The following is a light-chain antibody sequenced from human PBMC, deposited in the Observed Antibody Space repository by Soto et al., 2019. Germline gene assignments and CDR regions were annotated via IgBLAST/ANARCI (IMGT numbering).Light chain of an antibody. CDR2: EVS. CDR1: SSDIGYYNY. J-gene: IGLJ3*02. V-gene: IGLV2-14*01. Sequence: QSVLTQPASVSGSPGQSITISCTGTSSDIGYYNYVSWYQQHPGKAPKLMIYEVSNRPSGVSNRFSGSKSGNTASLTISGLQAEDDADYYCSSYTSSSTWVFGGGTKVTVL. CDR3: SSYTSSSTWV.